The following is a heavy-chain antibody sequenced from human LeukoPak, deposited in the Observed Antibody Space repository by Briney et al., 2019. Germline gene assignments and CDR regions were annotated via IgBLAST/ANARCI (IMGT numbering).Heavy chain of an antibody. Sequence: GASVKVSCKASGYTFTGYYMHWVRQAPGQGLEWMGWINPNSGGTNYAQKFQGRVTMTRDTSISTAYMELSRLRSDDTAVYYCARDGKLLWFGELAVDYYYMDVWGKGTTVTVSS. CDR1: GYTFTGYY. CDR2: INPNSGGT. CDR3: ARDGKLLWFGELAVDYYYMDV. V-gene: IGHV1-2*02. D-gene: IGHD3-10*01. J-gene: IGHJ6*03.